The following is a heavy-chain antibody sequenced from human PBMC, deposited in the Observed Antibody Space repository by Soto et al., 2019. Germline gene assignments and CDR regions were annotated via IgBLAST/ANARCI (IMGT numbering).Heavy chain of an antibody. J-gene: IGHJ5*02. D-gene: IGHD2-2*01. V-gene: IGHV3-13*01. CDR1: GGTFRSYD. CDR2: IGTAGDT. Sequence: GGSQRHSCTASGGTFRSYDMHWVRQATGKGLEWVSAIGTAGDTYYPGSVKGRFTISRENAKNSLYLQMNSLRAGDTAVYYCARETTRVGFDPWGQGTLVTVSS. CDR3: ARETTRVGFDP.